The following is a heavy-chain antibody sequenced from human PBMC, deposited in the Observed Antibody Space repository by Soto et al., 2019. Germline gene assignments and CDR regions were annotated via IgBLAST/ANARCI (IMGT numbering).Heavy chain of an antibody. D-gene: IGHD6-6*01. CDR3: AKGPNGGAIAARPEYYFDY. V-gene: IGHV3-23*01. CDR1: GFTFSSYA. Sequence: GGSLRLSCAASGFTFSSYAMSWVRQAPGKGLEWVSAISGSGGSPYYADSVKGRFTISRDHSKNTRYLEMNSLRAEDTAVYYCAKGPNGGAIAARPEYYFDYWGQGTLVTVSS. CDR2: ISGSGGSP. J-gene: IGHJ4*02.